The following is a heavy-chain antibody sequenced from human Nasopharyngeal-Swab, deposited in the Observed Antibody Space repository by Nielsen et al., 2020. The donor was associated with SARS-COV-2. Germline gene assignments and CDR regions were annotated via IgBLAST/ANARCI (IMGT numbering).Heavy chain of an antibody. CDR2: VDPSGGST. CDR3: VKSNFLDY. CDR1: GFTFSSYA. V-gene: IGHV3-23*01. J-gene: IGHJ4*02. Sequence: GGSLRLSCAASGFTFSSYAMNWVRQAPGEGLEWVSTVDPSGGSTYYADSVRGRFTISRDNSKNALYLQMNSLRVEDTAIYYCVKSNFLDYWGQGAQVTVSS. D-gene: IGHD3-3*01.